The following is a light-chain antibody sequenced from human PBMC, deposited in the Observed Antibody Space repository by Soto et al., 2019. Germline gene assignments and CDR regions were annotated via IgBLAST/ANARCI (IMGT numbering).Light chain of an antibody. CDR3: IQATHWPWT. CDR1: QSLVSSNGNTF. CDR2: KVS. Sequence: DVVMTQSPLSLPVTLGQPASISCRSSQSLVSSNGNTFLIWFQQRPGQSPRRLIYKVSNRDSAVPDRFTGSGSGTDFTLEISRVEAEDVGVYYCIQATHWPWTFGQGTKVDSK. J-gene: IGKJ1*01. V-gene: IGKV2-30*01.